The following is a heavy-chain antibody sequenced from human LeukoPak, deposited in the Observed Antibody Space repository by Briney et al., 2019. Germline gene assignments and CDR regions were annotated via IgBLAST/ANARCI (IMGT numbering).Heavy chain of an antibody. V-gene: IGHV1-2*02. CDR1: GYTFTGYY. CDR3: ARVLITSANWFDP. J-gene: IGHJ5*02. D-gene: IGHD1-14*01. CDR2: INPNSGGT. Sequence: GASVKVSCKASGYTFTGYYMHWVRQAPGQGLEWMGWINPNSGGTTYAQNFQGRVTLTRDTSISTAYMELSRLRSDDTAVYYCARVLITSANWFDPWGQGTLVTVSS.